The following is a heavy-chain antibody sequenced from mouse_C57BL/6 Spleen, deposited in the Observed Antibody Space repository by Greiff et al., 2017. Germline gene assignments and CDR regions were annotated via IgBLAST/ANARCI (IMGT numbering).Heavy chain of an antibody. CDR2: ISNLAYSI. Sequence: VHLVESGGGLVQPGGSLKLSCAASGFTFSDYGMAWVRQAPRKGPEWVAFISNLAYSIYYADTVTGRFTISRENAKNTLYLEMSSLRSEDTAMYYCARRYYGSNAMDYWGQGTSVTVSS. J-gene: IGHJ4*01. V-gene: IGHV5-15*01. CDR3: ARRYYGSNAMDY. CDR1: GFTFSDYG. D-gene: IGHD1-1*01.